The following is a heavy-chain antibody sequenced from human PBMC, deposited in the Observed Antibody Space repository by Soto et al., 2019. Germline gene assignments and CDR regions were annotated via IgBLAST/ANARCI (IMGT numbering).Heavy chain of an antibody. CDR3: ASLLLWSYFDY. J-gene: IGHJ4*02. D-gene: IGHD3-10*01. V-gene: IGHV3-11*01. Sequence: GGSLRLSCAASGFTFSDYYMSWIRQAPGKGLEWVSYISSSGSTIYYADSVKGRFTISRDNAKNSLYLQMNSLRAEDTAVYYSASLLLWSYFDYWGQGTLVTVSS. CDR1: GFTFSDYY. CDR2: ISSSGSTI.